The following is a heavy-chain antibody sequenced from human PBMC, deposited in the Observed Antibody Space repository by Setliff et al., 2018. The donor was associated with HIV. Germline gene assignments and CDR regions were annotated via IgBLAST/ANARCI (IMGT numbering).Heavy chain of an antibody. D-gene: IGHD5-12*01. CDR2: IIPIAKSP. CDR1: GGTFNTYG. J-gene: IGHJ4*02. Sequence: GASVKVSCKASGGTFNTYGMNWVRQAPGQGPEWMGGIIPIAKSPNYAQKFQDRVTITADESTRTAYMELSNLRSEDTALYYGARGPLYGYDRGYFDYWGQGTLVTVSS. CDR3: ARGPLYGYDRGYFDY. V-gene: IGHV1-69*13.